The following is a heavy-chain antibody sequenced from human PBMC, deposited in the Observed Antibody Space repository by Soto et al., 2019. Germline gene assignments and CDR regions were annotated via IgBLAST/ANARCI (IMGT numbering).Heavy chain of an antibody. J-gene: IGHJ4*02. CDR2: IGAYHGNT. CDR3: ARDRDAFYTH. Sequence: SGAEVRKPGASVKVSCKASGYTFTNYGVSWVRQAPGQGLEWMGWIGAYHGNTNYAEKFKGRVTLTTDTSTTTAYMELTSLDSDDTAVYYCARDRDAFYTHWGQGTLVTVSS. V-gene: IGHV1-18*01. CDR1: GYTFTNYG. D-gene: IGHD3-16*01.